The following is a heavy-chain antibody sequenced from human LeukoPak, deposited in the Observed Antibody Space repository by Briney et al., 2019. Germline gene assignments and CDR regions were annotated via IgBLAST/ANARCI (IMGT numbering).Heavy chain of an antibody. Sequence: ASVKVSCKASGYTFTDYYMHWVRQAPGQGLEWLGWINPNSGGTNYAQKFRDRVTMTRDTSISTAYMELSRLRSEDTAVYYCARGSYPGWFDPWGQGTLVTVSS. D-gene: IGHD1-26*01. CDR2: INPNSGGT. J-gene: IGHJ5*02. CDR1: GYTFTDYY. V-gene: IGHV1-2*02. CDR3: ARGSYPGWFDP.